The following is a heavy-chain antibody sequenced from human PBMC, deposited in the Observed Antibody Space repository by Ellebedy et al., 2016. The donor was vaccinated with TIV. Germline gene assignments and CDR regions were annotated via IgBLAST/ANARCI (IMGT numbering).Heavy chain of an antibody. V-gene: IGHV3-30*18. D-gene: IGHD3-16*01. CDR1: GIIFSAYG. Sequence: PGGSLRLSCASTGIIFSAYGLHWVRQGPGRGLEWVAVISHDGTREYYADPVKGRFTISRDNSNNILYLQMNSLRSEDTAVYYCANAADGSAAYGMDLWGRGTTVSVSS. J-gene: IGHJ6*02. CDR2: ISHDGTRE. CDR3: ANAADGSAAYGMDL.